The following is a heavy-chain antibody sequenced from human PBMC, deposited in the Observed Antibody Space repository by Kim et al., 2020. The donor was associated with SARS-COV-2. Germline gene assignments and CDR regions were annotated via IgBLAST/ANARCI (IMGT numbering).Heavy chain of an antibody. CDR1: GGSISSYY. CDR2: IYYSGSI. CDR3: ARHGRITMVRGGMDV. Sequence: SETLSLTCTVSGGSISSYYWSWIRQPPGKGLEWIGYIYYSGSINYNPSLKGRVTISVDTSKNQFSLKLSSVTAADTAVYYCARHGRITMVRGGMDVWGQGTTVTVSS. D-gene: IGHD3-10*01. J-gene: IGHJ6*02. V-gene: IGHV4-59*08.